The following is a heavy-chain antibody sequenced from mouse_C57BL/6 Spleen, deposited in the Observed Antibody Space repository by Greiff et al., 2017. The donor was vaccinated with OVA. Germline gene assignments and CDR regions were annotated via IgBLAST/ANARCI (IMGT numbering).Heavy chain of an antibody. V-gene: IGHV1-59*01. CDR3: ARGVGYDYDRSWCAY. J-gene: IGHJ3*01. D-gene: IGHD2-4*01. CDR1: GYTFTSYW. CDR2: IDPSDSYT. Sequence: QVQLQQPGAELVRPGTSVKLSCKASGYTFTSYWMHWVKQRPGQGLEWIGVIDPSDSYTNYNQKFKGKATLTVDTSSSTAYMQLSSLTSEDSAVYYCARGVGYDYDRSWCAYWGQGTLVTVSA.